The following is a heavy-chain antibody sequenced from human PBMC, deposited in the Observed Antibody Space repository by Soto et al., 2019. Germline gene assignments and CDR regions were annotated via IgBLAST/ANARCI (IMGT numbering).Heavy chain of an antibody. J-gene: IGHJ5*02. V-gene: IGHV4-39*01. D-gene: IGHD1-1*01. CDR2: IYYSGST. Sequence: SETLSLTCTVSGGSISSSSYYWGWIRQPPGKGLEWIGSIYYSGSTYYNPSLKSRVTISVDTSKNQFSLKLSSVTAADTAVYYCARLGRSDKTVRDNWFDPWGQGTLVTVSS. CDR3: ARLGRSDKTVRDNWFDP. CDR1: GGSISSSSYY.